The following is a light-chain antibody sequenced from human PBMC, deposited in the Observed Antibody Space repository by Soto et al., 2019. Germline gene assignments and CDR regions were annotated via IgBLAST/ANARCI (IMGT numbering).Light chain of an antibody. Sequence: QCALTQAASGSGSAGQSITISCTGTSSDVGGYNYVSWYQQHPGKAPKLMIYDVSNRPSGVSNRFSGSKSGNTASLTISGLQAEDEADYYCSSYTSSNTVVFGGGTKLTVL. J-gene: IGLJ2*01. CDR2: DVS. CDR3: SSYTSSNTVV. V-gene: IGLV2-14*01. CDR1: SSDVGGYNY.